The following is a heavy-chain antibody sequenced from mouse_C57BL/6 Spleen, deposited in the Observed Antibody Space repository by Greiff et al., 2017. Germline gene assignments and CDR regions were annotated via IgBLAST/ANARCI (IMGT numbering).Heavy chain of an antibody. Sequence: VQLQQSGPELVKPGASVKMSCKASGYAFSSSWMNWVKQRPGKGLEWIGRIYPGDGDTNYNGKFKGKATLTVEKSSSTAYMQLSSLASADSAVCFCARWDWGAFAYWGQGTLVTVSA. CDR1: GYAFSSSW. V-gene: IGHV1-82*01. D-gene: IGHD4-1*01. CDR3: ARWDWGAFAY. CDR2: IYPGDGDT. J-gene: IGHJ3*01.